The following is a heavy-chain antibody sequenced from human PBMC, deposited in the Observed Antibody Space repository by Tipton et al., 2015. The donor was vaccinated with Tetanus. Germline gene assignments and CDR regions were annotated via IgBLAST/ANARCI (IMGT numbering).Heavy chain of an antibody. Sequence: QLVQSGAEVKEPGASVRVSCKASGYTFTTYYMNWVRQAPGQGLEWMGIISPESGGTNYAQKFQGRVTMTVDTSTSTVYMDLSRLTSEDTAVYYCARYDSSSVTFDYWSQGTLVTVSS. CDR2: ISPESGGT. D-gene: IGHD3-22*01. J-gene: IGHJ4*02. CDR1: GYTFTTYY. CDR3: ARYDSSSVTFDY. V-gene: IGHV1-46*01.